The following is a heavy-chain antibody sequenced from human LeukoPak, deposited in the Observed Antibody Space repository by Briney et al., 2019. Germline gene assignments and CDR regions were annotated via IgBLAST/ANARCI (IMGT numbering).Heavy chain of an antibody. Sequence: GGSLRLSCAASGFTFDDYAMHWVRQAPGKGLEWVSGISWSSGSIGYADSVKGRFTISRDNSKNTLYLQMDSLRVEDTAVYYCGKLRGYSSGSVDPWGQGTLVTVSS. V-gene: IGHV3-9*01. D-gene: IGHD6-19*01. CDR2: ISWSSGSI. J-gene: IGHJ5*02. CDR3: GKLRGYSSGSVDP. CDR1: GFTFDDYA.